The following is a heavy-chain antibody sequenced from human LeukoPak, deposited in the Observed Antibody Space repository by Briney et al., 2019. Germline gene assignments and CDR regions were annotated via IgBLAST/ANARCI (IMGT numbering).Heavy chain of an antibody. CDR1: GFTFSSYA. V-gene: IGHV3-23*01. CDR2: ISGSGGNT. CDR3: AKDMLITIFGVVIIDYYMDV. J-gene: IGHJ6*03. D-gene: IGHD3-3*01. Sequence: GGSLRLSCAAPGFTFSSYAMSWVRQAPGKGLEWVSAISGSGGNTYYADSVKGRFTISRDNSKNTLYLQMNSLRAEDTAVYYCAKDMLITIFGVVIIDYYMDVWGKGTTVTVSS.